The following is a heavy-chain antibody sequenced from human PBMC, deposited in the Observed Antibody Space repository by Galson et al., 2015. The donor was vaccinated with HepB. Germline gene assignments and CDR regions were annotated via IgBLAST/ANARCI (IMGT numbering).Heavy chain of an antibody. CDR3: VKDGGYCSSPSCHIYFDGLDV. CDR2: IWYDGTNK. D-gene: IGHD2-2*01. Sequence: SLRLSCAASGFTFSSHGMHWVRQAPGKGLEWVAVIWYDGTNKNYADSVKGRFIISRDNSKNTLYLQMNSLRADDTAVYYCVKDGGYCSSPSCHIYFDGLDVWGQGTTVTVSS. J-gene: IGHJ6*02. V-gene: IGHV3-33*06. CDR1: GFTFSSHG.